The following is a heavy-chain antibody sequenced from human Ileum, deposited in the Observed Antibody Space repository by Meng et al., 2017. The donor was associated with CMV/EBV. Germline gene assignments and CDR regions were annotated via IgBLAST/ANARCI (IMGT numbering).Heavy chain of an antibody. CDR2: SNSDGSST. CDR1: GFTFGAYW. CDR3: ARARGMYSAYDPFDY. D-gene: IGHD5-12*01. Sequence: GGSLRLSCAASGFTFGAYWIHWVRQAPGKGLGWVSHSNSDGSSTSYADSVKGRFTISRDNAKNTLYLQMNTLRAEDTAMYYCARARGMYSAYDPFDYWGQGTLVTVSS. J-gene: IGHJ4*02. V-gene: IGHV3-74*01.